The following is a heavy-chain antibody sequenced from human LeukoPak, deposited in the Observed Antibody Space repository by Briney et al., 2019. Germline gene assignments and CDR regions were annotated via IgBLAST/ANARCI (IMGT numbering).Heavy chain of an antibody. J-gene: IGHJ5*01. CDR2: INPESGDT. Sequence: ASVKVSCKASGYTFNDYYIHWVRQAPGQGLEWMGWINPESGDTNYAQKFQGRVTMTRDTSINTVYMELNSLRPDDTAIYYCARAGTPMVFDFWGQGTPVTVSS. D-gene: IGHD3-10*01. CDR3: ARAGTPMVFDF. V-gene: IGHV1-2*02. CDR1: GYTFNDYY.